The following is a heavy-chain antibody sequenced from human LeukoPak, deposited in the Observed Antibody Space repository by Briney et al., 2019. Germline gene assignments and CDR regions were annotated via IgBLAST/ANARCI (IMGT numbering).Heavy chain of an antibody. CDR2: ISGSGGST. Sequence: GGSLRLSCAASGFTFSSYAMSWVRQAPGKGLEWVSAISGSGGSTYYADSVKGRFTISRDNSKNTLYLQMNSLRAEDTAVYYCANYPCMIVVRADYWGQGTLVTVSS. CDR1: GFTFSSYA. V-gene: IGHV3-23*01. J-gene: IGHJ4*02. CDR3: ANYPCMIVVRADY. D-gene: IGHD3-22*01.